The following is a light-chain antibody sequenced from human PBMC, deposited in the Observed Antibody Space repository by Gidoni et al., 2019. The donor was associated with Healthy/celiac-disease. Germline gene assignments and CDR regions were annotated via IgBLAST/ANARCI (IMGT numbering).Light chain of an antibody. CDR1: QSISSW. CDR3: QQYNSYSWT. Sequence: DIQMTQSPSTLSASVGDRVTITCRASQSISSWLAWYQQKPGKAPKLLIYDASSLESGVPSRFSGIGSGTEFTLTISSLPPDDFATYYCQQYNSYSWTFGQGTKVEIK. V-gene: IGKV1-5*01. CDR2: DAS. J-gene: IGKJ1*01.